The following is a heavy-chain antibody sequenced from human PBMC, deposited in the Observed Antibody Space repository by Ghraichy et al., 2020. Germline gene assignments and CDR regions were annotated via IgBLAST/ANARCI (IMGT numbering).Heavy chain of an antibody. CDR1: GFTFSGHA. Sequence: GESLNISCAASGFTFSGHAMHCVRQAPGKGLEWVAFISDDGNRKHYADSVKGRFTISRDNSKNTLYVQMNSLRAEDTAMYFCARDITGNYSIDYWGQGILVTVSS. D-gene: IGHD1-26*01. J-gene: IGHJ4*02. V-gene: IGHV3-30-3*01. CDR2: ISDDGNRK. CDR3: ARDITGNYSIDY.